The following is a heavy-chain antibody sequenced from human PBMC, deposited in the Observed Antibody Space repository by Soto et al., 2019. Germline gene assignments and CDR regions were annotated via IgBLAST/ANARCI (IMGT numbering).Heavy chain of an antibody. CDR3: ARDPLGDYDILTGRFDY. CDR2: ISSSSSCI. V-gene: IGHV3-21*01. CDR1: GFTFSSYS. J-gene: IGHJ4*02. D-gene: IGHD3-9*01. Sequence: GGSLRLSCAASGFTFSSYSMNWVRQAPEKGLEWVSSISSSSSCIYYADSVKGRFTISRDNAKNSLYLQMNSLRAEDTAVYYCARDPLGDYDILTGRFDYWGQGTLVTVSS.